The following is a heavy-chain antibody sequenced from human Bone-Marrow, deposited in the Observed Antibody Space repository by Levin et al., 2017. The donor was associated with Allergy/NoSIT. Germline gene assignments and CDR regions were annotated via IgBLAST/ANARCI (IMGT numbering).Heavy chain of an antibody. J-gene: IGHJ3*01. V-gene: IGHV4-61*01. D-gene: IGHD4-17*01. CDR3: CYGDYVSGAFPD. CDR2: IYYTGST. CDR1: GPATSGSYY. Sequence: SETLSLTCTFSGPATSGSYYWCWIRQSPGKGLEWIGYIYYTGSTDYNPSLTSRLTISADQSKRQLSLKMTSVTAADTDQCECCYGDYVSGAFPDWGQGTMVIVSS.